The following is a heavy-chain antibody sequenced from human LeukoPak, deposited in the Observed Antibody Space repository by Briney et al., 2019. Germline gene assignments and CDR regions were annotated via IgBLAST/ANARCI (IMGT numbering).Heavy chain of an antibody. CDR2: IHTSGST. CDR1: GASTSNYF. Sequence: SETLSLTCTVSGASTSNYFCTWLRQSAGKGLEWIGRIHTSGSTNYNPSLKSRVSMSVDTSKNQFSLKLSSLTAADPAVYYCARDPEGHGYYFDYWGQGALVTVSS. D-gene: IGHD3-3*01. V-gene: IGHV4-4*07. J-gene: IGHJ4*02. CDR3: ARDPEGHGYYFDY.